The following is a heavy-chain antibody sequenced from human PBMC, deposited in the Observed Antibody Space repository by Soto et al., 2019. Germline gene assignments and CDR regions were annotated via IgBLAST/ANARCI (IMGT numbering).Heavy chain of an antibody. CDR1: GGSISTSNW. CDR2: VYRTGST. CDR3: ARARATIAAAAIFDC. J-gene: IGHJ4*02. D-gene: IGHD6-13*01. V-gene: IGHV4-4*02. Sequence: QVQLQESGPGLVKPSGTLSLTCAVSGGSISTSNWWSWVRQPPGKGLEWIGEVYRTGSTTYNPSLESRLTISVDKSNNQFPLKLTSVTAAYTAVYYCARARATIAAAAIFDCWGQGTLVTVSS.